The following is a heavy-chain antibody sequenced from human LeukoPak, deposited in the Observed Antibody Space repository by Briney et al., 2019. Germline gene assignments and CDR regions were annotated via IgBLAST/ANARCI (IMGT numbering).Heavy chain of an antibody. CDR2: IKQDGSEK. J-gene: IGHJ4*02. Sequence: GGSLRLSCAASGFTFRSYWMSWVGQAPGKGLEWVANIKQDGSEKYYVDSVKGRFTISRDNAKNSLYLQMNSLRAEDTAVYYCARLVSAEYFDYWGQGTLVTVSS. CDR3: ARLVSAEYFDY. CDR1: GFTFRSYW. V-gene: IGHV3-7*01. D-gene: IGHD2-2*01.